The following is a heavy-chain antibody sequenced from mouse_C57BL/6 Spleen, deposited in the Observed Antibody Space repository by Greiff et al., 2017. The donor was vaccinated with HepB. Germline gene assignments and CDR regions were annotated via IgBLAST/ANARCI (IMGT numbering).Heavy chain of an antibody. V-gene: IGHV1-18*01. CDR2: INPNNGGT. J-gene: IGHJ1*03. D-gene: IGHD1-1*01. CDR1: GYTFTDYN. Sequence: DVQLVESGPELVKPGASVKIPCKASGYTFTDYNMDWVKQSHGKSLEWIGDINPNNGGTNYNQKFKGKATLTVDKSSSTAYMELRSLTSEDTAVYYCAIITTVHWYFDVWGTGTTVTVSS. CDR3: AIITTVHWYFDV.